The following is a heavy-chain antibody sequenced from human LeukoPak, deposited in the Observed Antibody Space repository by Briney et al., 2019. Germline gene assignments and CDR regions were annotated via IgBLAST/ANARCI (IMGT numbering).Heavy chain of an antibody. Sequence: SVKVSCKASGFTFTSSAMQWVRQARGQRPEWIGWIVVGSGNTNYAQKFQERVTITRDMSTSTAYMELSSLRSEDTAVYYCARENIVVVPAANVDYYYYMDVWGKGTTVTISS. CDR1: GFTFTSSA. D-gene: IGHD2-2*01. V-gene: IGHV1-58*02. CDR3: ARENIVVVPAANVDYYYYMDV. CDR2: IVVGSGNT. J-gene: IGHJ6*03.